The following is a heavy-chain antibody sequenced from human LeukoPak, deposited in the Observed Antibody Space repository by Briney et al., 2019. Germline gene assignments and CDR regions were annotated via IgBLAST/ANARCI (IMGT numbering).Heavy chain of an antibody. V-gene: IGHV4-31*03. CDR1: GASFSSGDQY. J-gene: IGHJ4*02. D-gene: IGHD1-26*01. Sequence: SQTLSLTCTVSGASFSSGDQYWNWIRQSPGKGREWIGSIHPSGRLYNNPSLESRVTISIDTSKNQFSLNLNSVNAADTAVYFGSRGLDSGKLGYWGQGTLVTVSS. CDR2: IHPSGRL. CDR3: SRGLDSGKLGY.